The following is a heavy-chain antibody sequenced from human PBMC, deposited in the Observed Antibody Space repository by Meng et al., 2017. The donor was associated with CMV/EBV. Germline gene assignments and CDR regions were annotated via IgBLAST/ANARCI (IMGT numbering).Heavy chain of an antibody. V-gene: IGHV4-59*01. Sequence: SETLSLTCIVSGGSISSYYWSWIRQPPGKGLEWIGYIYYSGSTNYNPSLKSRVTISVDTSKNQFSLKLSFVTAADTAVYYCARHYSGWSYYFDHWGQGTLVTVSS. D-gene: IGHD6-19*01. CDR2: IYYSGST. CDR3: ARHYSGWSYYFDH. CDR1: GGSISSYY. J-gene: IGHJ4*02.